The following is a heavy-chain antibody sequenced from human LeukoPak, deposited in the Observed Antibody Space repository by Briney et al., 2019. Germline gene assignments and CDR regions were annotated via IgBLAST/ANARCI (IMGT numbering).Heavy chain of an antibody. D-gene: IGHD1-26*01. J-gene: IGHJ6*03. Sequence: PGGSLRLSCAASGFTFSSYGMHWVRQAPGKGLEWVAVIWYDGSNKYYADSVKGRFTISRDNSKNTLYLQMNSLRAEDTAVYYCANEERRAANHGYYYYYYMDVWGKGTTVTVSS. V-gene: IGHV3-33*06. CDR1: GFTFSSYG. CDR2: IWYDGSNK. CDR3: ANEERRAANHGYYYYYYMDV.